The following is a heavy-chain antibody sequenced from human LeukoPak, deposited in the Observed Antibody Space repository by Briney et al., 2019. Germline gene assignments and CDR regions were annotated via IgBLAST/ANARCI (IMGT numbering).Heavy chain of an antibody. Sequence: GGSLRLSCVASGFTFSNAWMNWVRQAPGKGLEWVSYISSSSGTIYYADSVKGRFTISRDNAKNSLYLQMNSLRDEDTAVYYCAREGDTFDYWGQGTLVTVSS. CDR1: GFTFSNAW. CDR3: AREGDTFDY. D-gene: IGHD3-16*01. J-gene: IGHJ4*02. V-gene: IGHV3-48*02. CDR2: ISSSSGTI.